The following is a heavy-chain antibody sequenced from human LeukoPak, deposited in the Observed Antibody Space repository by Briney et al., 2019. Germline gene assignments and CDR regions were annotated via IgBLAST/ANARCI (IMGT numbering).Heavy chain of an antibody. D-gene: IGHD5-12*01. CDR1: GFTFSSYS. V-gene: IGHV3-7*01. CDR2: INQDGSKE. Sequence: GGSLRLSCAASGFTFSSYSMNWVRQAPGKGLEWVSHINQDGSKEHYMDSVKARFTISRDNAQKSLSLQMNSLRAEDTAVYYCVRDGGVSGYDLLDYWGQGTLVSVSS. CDR3: VRDGGVSGYDLLDY. J-gene: IGHJ4*02.